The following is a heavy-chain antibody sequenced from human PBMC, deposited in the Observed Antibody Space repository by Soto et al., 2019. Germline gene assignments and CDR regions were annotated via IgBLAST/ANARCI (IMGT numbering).Heavy chain of an antibody. CDR3: AGGSGSYYV. CDR1: GFTFSNFG. J-gene: IGHJ4*02. CDR2: ISNDGTSE. D-gene: IGHD1-26*01. V-gene: IGHV3-30*03. Sequence: QVQVVESGGGVVDPEKSLRLSCAASGFTFSNFGMHWVRQAPGKGLEWVAVISNDGTSENYAQSVKGRFTITRDNSKNTLYLQMNSLIAEDTAVYYCAGGSGSYYVWGQGTLVTVSS.